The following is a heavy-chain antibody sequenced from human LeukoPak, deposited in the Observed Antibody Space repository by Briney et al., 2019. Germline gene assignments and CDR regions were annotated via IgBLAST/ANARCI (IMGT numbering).Heavy chain of an antibody. V-gene: IGHV3-33*06. CDR2: IWYDGSNK. D-gene: IGHD4-17*01. Sequence: GGSLRRSCVVSGFTFSNYGMHWVRQAPGKGLEWVAVIWYDGSNKYYADSVKGRFTISRDNSKNTLYVQMNSLRAEDTAVYYCAKDDYGPTFDPWGLGTLVTVSS. J-gene: IGHJ5*02. CDR3: AKDDYGPTFDP. CDR1: GFTFSNYG.